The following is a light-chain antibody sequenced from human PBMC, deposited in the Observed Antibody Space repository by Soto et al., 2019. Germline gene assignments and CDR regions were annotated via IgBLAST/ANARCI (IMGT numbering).Light chain of an antibody. J-gene: IGLJ1*01. CDR1: SSSIGAGYD. CDR3: QSYDSRLTAYV. Sequence: QLVLTQPPSVSGAPGQRVTISCTGSSSSIGAGYDVHWYHQLPGAAPKLLGSGNNNRPSGVPDRFSASKSGTSASLAITGLQTEDEAQYYCQSYDSRLTAYVFGTGTKLTVL. CDR2: GNN. V-gene: IGLV1-40*01.